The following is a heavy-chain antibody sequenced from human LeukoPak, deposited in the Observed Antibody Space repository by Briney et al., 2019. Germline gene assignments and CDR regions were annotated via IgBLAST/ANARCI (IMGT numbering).Heavy chain of an antibody. D-gene: IGHD1-7*01. Sequence: GGSLRLSCTASGFTFGDYAMHWVRQAPGKGLEWVAVISKDGSDKYYPGSVRGRFTISRDNSKNTIYLQMDSLRAEDTAIYYCARDYWWNYDYWGQGTLVTVSS. CDR3: ARDYWWNYDY. CDR2: ISKDGSDK. J-gene: IGHJ4*02. CDR1: GFTFGDYA. V-gene: IGHV3-30-3*01.